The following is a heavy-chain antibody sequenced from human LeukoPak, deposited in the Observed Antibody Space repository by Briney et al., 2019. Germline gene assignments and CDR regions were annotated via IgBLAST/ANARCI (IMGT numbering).Heavy chain of an antibody. J-gene: IGHJ6*02. CDR3: ARGHYEMGV. V-gene: IGHV3-11*01. CDR1: GFTFSDYY. Sequence: GGSLRLSCAASGFTFSDYYMTWIRQAPGKGLEWVSHIAHSGNGMWYADAVKGRFTISRDNAKNLLFLQMDSLRAEDTAVYYCARGHYEMGVWGQGTTVIVSS. CDR2: IAHSGNGM.